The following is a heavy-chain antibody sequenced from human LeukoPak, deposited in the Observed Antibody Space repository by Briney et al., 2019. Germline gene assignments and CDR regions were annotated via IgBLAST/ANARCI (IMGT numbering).Heavy chain of an antibody. D-gene: IGHD3-22*01. V-gene: IGHV5-51*01. CDR2: IYPSDSDT. CDR3: ARRGPYYYDSSGYSFDY. CDR1: EYSFATYW. J-gene: IGHJ4*02. Sequence: GESLKISCQGSEYSFATYWIAWLRQMPGKGLEWMGIIYPSDSDTRYSPSFQGQVTISADKSIKTAYLQWSSLKASDTAMYYCARRGPYYYDSSGYSFDYWGQGTLVTVSS.